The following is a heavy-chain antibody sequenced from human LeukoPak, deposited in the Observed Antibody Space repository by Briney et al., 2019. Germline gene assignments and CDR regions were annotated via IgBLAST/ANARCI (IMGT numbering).Heavy chain of an antibody. CDR3: ARDFLLQSEGLFDY. Sequence: SETLSLTCAVYGGSFSGYYWSWIRQPPGKGLEWIGEINHSGSTNYNPSLRSRVTISVDTSKNQFSLRLNSVTAADTAVYYCARDFLLQSEGLFDYWGQGTLVTVSS. V-gene: IGHV4-34*01. D-gene: IGHD4-11*01. CDR1: GGSFSGYY. J-gene: IGHJ4*02. CDR2: INHSGST.